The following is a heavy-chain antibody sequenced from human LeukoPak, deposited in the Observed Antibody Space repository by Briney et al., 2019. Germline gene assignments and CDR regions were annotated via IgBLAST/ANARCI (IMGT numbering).Heavy chain of an antibody. CDR1: GYTFTSYD. J-gene: IGHJ3*02. Sequence: ASVKVSCKASGYTFTSYDINWVRQATGQGLEWMGWINPNSGGTNYAQKFQGWVTMTRDTSISTAYMELSRLRSDDTAVYYCARDLNGIAAAGPPDAFDIWGQGTMVTVSS. CDR2: INPNSGGT. V-gene: IGHV1-2*04. CDR3: ARDLNGIAAAGPPDAFDI. D-gene: IGHD6-13*01.